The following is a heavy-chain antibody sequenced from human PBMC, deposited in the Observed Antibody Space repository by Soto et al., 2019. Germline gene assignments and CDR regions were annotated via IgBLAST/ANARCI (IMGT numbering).Heavy chain of an antibody. V-gene: IGHV4-59*08. CDR2: IYYSGST. Sequence: QVQLQESGPGLVKPSETLSLTCTVSGGSISSYYWSWIRQPPGKGLEWIGYIYYSGSTNYNPSLXRXVXIXXDTSKNQFSLKLSSLTAADTAVYYCARRWGYAFDIWGQGTMVTVSS. D-gene: IGHD1-26*01. J-gene: IGHJ3*02. CDR3: ARRWGYAFDI. CDR1: GGSISSYY.